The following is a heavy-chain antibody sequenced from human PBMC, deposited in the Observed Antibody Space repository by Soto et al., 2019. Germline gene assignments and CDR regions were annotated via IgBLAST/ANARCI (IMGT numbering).Heavy chain of an antibody. Sequence: GGSLRLSCAASGFTFSSYWMSWVRQAPGKGLEWVANIKQDGSEKYYVDSVKGRFTISRDNAKNSLYLQMNSLRAEDTAVYYCARGYDILTGYDYWYFDLWGRGTLVTVSS. CDR3: ARGYDILTGYDYWYFDL. V-gene: IGHV3-7*01. J-gene: IGHJ2*01. D-gene: IGHD3-9*01. CDR2: IKQDGSEK. CDR1: GFTFSSYW.